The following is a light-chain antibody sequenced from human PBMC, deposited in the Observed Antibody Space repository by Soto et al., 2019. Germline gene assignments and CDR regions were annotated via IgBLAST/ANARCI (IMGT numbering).Light chain of an antibody. J-gene: IGLJ1*01. CDR1: TSAFGTYNY. V-gene: IGLV2-8*01. CDR2: EVN. Sequence: QSALTQPPSASGPPGQPVTISCTGTTSAFGTYNYVSWYQQHPGKAPKLMIYEVNKRTAGVPDRFSGSKSGIMASLTVSGLQAEDEADYYCSSYAGNNNLYVFGTGTKVTVL. CDR3: SSYAGNNNLYV.